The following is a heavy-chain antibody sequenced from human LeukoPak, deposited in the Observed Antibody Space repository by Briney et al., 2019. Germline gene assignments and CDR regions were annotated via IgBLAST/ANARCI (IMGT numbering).Heavy chain of an antibody. CDR1: AFTFSGYA. Sequence: GRSLRLSCAASAFTFSGYAMHWVRQAPGKGLEWVAVITHDGSIKHYADSVKGRFTTSRDNSKNTLYVQMNTLRAEDTAVYYCASDCSPTFWGQGTLVTVSS. D-gene: IGHD2/OR15-2a*01. J-gene: IGHJ4*02. CDR3: ASDCSPTF. CDR2: ITHDGSIK. V-gene: IGHV3-30*04.